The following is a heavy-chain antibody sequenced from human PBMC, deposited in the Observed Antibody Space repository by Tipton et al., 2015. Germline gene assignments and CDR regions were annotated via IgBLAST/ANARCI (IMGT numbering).Heavy chain of an antibody. V-gene: IGHV3-74*01. CDR3: AKGQTGGRITMVRGATSFGMDV. Sequence: SLRLSCAASGFTFSSWWMHWVRQAPGKGLVWVSRIASDGSTTDYADSVKGRFTVSRDNAKSTLYLQMDSLRADETAVYYCAKGQTGGRITMVRGATSFGMDVWGQGTTVTVSS. CDR2: IASDGSTT. J-gene: IGHJ6*02. D-gene: IGHD3-10*01. CDR1: GFTFSSWW.